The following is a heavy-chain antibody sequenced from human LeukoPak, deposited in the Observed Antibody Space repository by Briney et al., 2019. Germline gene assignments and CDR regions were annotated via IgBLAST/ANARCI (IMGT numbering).Heavy chain of an antibody. CDR1: GGSISSGSHY. V-gene: IGHV4-61*02. J-gene: IGHJ4*02. D-gene: IGHD6-19*01. CDR3: ARDRGVAGIFDY. Sequence: PSETLSLTCTASGGSISSGSHYWSWIRQPAGKGLEWIGRIYTSGSTNYNPSLRSRVTISVDTSKNQFSLKLSSVTAADTAVYYCARDRGVAGIFDYWGQGTLVTVSS. CDR2: IYTSGST.